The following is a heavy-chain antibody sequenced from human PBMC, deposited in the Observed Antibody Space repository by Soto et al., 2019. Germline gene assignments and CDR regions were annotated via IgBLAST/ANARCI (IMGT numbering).Heavy chain of an antibody. CDR2: AGPSGSST. CDR1: GFTFGSYA. V-gene: IGHV3-23*01. D-gene: IGHD3-22*01. J-gene: IGHJ4*02. CDR3: ARTYYYDSTGYYRTFDY. Sequence: PGGSLRLSCAASGFTFGSYAMSWVRLAPGKGLEWVSVAGPSGSSTFYADSVRGRFTISRDNVENTLYLQMNSLRVADTALYFCARTYYYDSTGYYRTFDYWGQGTLVTV.